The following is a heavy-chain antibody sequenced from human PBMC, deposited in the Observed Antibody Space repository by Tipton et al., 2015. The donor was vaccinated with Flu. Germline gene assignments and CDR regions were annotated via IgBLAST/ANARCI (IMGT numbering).Heavy chain of an antibody. Sequence: SLRLSCAASGFTFGSYGMHWVRQAPGKGLECVAVIWYDGTNIYYANSVKGRFTISRENSKNTLYLQMDNPRGEDTGVYYCARGYDRPLDVWGQGTTVIVSS. V-gene: IGHV3-33*01. J-gene: IGHJ6*02. D-gene: IGHD3-22*01. CDR3: ARGYDRPLDV. CDR1: GFTFGSYG. CDR2: IWYDGTNI.